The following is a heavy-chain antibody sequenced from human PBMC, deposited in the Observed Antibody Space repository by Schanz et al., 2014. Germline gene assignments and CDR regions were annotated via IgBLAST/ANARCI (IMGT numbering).Heavy chain of an antibody. J-gene: IGHJ4*02. CDR2: IIPITGIT. Sequence: QVQLVQSGAEVKKPGSSVKVSCKASGDTFRSYTINWVRHAPGQGLEWMGRIIPITGITNYAQKFQGIVTFTADKSTSTAFLEVNSLRSEDTAVYYCARTGYDPSLTHWGQGTLVTVSS. CDR1: GDTFRSYT. CDR3: ARTGYDPSLTH. D-gene: IGHD5-12*01. V-gene: IGHV1-69*02.